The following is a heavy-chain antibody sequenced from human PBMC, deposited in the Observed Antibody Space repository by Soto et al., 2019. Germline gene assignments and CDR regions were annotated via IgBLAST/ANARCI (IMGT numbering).Heavy chain of an antibody. CDR1: GGTFSSYA. Sequence: GASAKVSCKASGGTFSSYAISWVRQAPGQGLEWMGGIIPIFGTANYAQKFQGRVTITADESTSTAYMELSSLRSEDTAVYYCARDLRPTRPGHEYRYCYYGMDVWGQGTTVTVSS. CDR3: ARDLRPTRPGHEYRYCYYGMDV. J-gene: IGHJ6*02. CDR2: IIPIFGTA. V-gene: IGHV1-69*13. D-gene: IGHD4-4*01.